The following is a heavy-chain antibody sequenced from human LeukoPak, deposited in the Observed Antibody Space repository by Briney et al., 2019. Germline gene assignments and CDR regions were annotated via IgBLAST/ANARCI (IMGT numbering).Heavy chain of an antibody. CDR2: IRQDGSER. CDR3: ARDWGSTGYDLYDS. V-gene: IGHV3-7*01. CDR1: GFIFSNYW. Sequence: PGGSLRLSCEASGFIFSNYWMGWVRQAPGKGLVWVAHIRQDGSERHYVDSVKDRFTISRDNAKNSLDLQMDSLRAEDTAVYYCARDWGSTGYDLYDSWGQGTLVTVSS. D-gene: IGHD5-12*01. J-gene: IGHJ4*02.